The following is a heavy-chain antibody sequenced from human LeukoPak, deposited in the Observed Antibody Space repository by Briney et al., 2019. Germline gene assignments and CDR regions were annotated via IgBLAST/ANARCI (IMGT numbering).Heavy chain of an antibody. D-gene: IGHD3-3*01. J-gene: IGHJ4*02. Sequence: PGRSLRLSCAASGFTFDDYAMHWVRQAPGKGLEWVSGISWNSGSIGYADSVKGRFTISRDNAKNSLYLQMNSLRAEDTAVYYCAREEWGYDFWSGYGPFDYWGQGTLVTVSS. CDR3: AREEWGYDFWSGYGPFDY. CDR1: GFTFDDYA. V-gene: IGHV3-9*01. CDR2: ISWNSGSI.